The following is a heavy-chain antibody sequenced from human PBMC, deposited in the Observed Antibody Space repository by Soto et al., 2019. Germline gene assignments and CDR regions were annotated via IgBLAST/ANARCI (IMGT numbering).Heavy chain of an antibody. Sequence: EVQLVESGGMLVQPGGSLRLSCAASGLTLSTSSMNWVRQAPGKGLEWISYIRRHTSVTAYADSVKGRVTISRDSGKNSLYLQMDSLRVEHTAVYYCGEVADSGYDTVDSWGQGTLVTVSS. CDR2: IRRHTSVT. CDR1: GLTLSTSS. CDR3: GEVADSGYDTVDS. J-gene: IGHJ4*02. D-gene: IGHD3-22*01. V-gene: IGHV3-48*01.